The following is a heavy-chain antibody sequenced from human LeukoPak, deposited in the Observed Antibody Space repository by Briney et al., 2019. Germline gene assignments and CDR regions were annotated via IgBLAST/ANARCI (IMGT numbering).Heavy chain of an antibody. D-gene: IGHD5-18*01. Sequence: PGGSLRLSCAASGFTFSSYSMNWVRQAPGKGLEWVSSISSSSSYIYYADSVKGRFTISRDNAKNSLYLQMNSLRAEDTAVYYCARDRQMDTAMMMYNWFDPWGQGTLVTVSS. CDR2: ISSSSSYI. V-gene: IGHV3-21*01. CDR1: GFTFSSYS. J-gene: IGHJ5*02. CDR3: ARDRQMDTAMMMYNWFDP.